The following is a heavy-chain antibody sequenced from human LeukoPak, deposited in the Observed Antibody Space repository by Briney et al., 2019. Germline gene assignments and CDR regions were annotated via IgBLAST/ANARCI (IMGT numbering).Heavy chain of an antibody. CDR3: ARQLWFGESDDAFDI. Sequence: GESLKISCKGSGYSFTSYWIGWVRQMPGKGLEGMGISYPGDSDTRYSPSFQGQVTISADKSISTAYLQWSSLKASDTAMYYCARQLWFGESDDAFDIWGQGTMVTVSS. J-gene: IGHJ3*02. CDR2: SYPGDSDT. V-gene: IGHV5-51*01. D-gene: IGHD3-10*01. CDR1: GYSFTSYW.